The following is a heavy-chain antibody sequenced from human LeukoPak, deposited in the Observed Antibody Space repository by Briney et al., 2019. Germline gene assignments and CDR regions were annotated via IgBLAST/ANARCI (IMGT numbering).Heavy chain of an antibody. CDR2: INPNGGGT. Sequence: GASVKVSCKTSGYTFTSYYMHWMRQAPGQGLEWVGMINPNGGGTSSAQKFQGRVTMTRDTSTSTVYMDLSSLRSEDTAIYYCARRGGCISTSCNLGYWGQGTLVTVSS. CDR3: ARRGGCISTSCNLGY. CDR1: GYTFTSYY. J-gene: IGHJ4*01. V-gene: IGHV1-46*03. D-gene: IGHD2-2*01.